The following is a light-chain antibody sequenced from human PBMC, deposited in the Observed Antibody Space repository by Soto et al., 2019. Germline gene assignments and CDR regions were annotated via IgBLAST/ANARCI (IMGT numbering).Light chain of an antibody. V-gene: IGKV3D-15*01. Sequence: EIVMTQSPATLSVSPGERATLSCRASQSVASNLAWYQQKPGQAPRLLIYDASSRATGIPSRFSGSGSGTDFTLTISSPQPGDFATYYCQHYNTYPWTFGQGTKVDIK. CDR2: DAS. J-gene: IGKJ1*01. CDR1: QSVASN. CDR3: QHYNTYPWT.